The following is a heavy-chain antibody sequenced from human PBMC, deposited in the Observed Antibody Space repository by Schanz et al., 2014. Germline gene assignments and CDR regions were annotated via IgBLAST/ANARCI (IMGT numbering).Heavy chain of an antibody. Sequence: EVHLEESGGGLVQPGGSQRLSCAVSGFTVSTNYMSWVRQAPGKGLEWVSTIYISSGSTNYADSVKGRFIISRDSSKNTLFLQMNSLRAEDTAVYFCARDEGRDGYNLAFDVWGQGTLVTVSS. CDR2: IYISSGST. D-gene: IGHD5-12*01. CDR1: GFTVSTNY. J-gene: IGHJ3*01. CDR3: ARDEGRDGYNLAFDV. V-gene: IGHV3-53*01.